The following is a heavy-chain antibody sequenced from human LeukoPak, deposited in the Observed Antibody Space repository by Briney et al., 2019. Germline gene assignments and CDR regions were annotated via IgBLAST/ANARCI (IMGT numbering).Heavy chain of an antibody. CDR3: TRDLLGFATTPLSD. CDR1: GYTFTGYY. J-gene: IGHJ4*02. Sequence: ASVKVSCKASGYTFTGYYMHWVRQAPGQGLEWMGWIYPNSGGTNYAQKFQGRVTMTRDTSISTAFMELTRLTSDDTAVYYCTRDLLGFATTPLSDWGQGTLVTVSS. V-gene: IGHV1-2*02. D-gene: IGHD4-17*01. CDR2: IYPNSGGT.